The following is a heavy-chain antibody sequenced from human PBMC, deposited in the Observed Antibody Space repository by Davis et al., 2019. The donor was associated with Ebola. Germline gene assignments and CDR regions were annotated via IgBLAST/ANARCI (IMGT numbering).Heavy chain of an antibody. J-gene: IGHJ4*02. D-gene: IGHD1-26*01. V-gene: IGHV3-30*18. Sequence: GESLKISCAASGFTFSSYGMHWVRQAPGKGLEWVAVISYDGSNKYYADSVKGRFTISRDNSKNTLYLQMNSLRAEDTAVYYCAKFVGATPIDYWGQETLVTVSS. CDR3: AKFVGATPIDY. CDR1: GFTFSSYG. CDR2: ISYDGSNK.